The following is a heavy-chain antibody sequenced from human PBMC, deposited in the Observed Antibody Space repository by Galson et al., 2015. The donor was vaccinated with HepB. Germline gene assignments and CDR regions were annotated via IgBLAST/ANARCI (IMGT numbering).Heavy chain of an antibody. V-gene: IGHV3-73*01. CDR2: IRSKANSYAT. D-gene: IGHD3-10*01. CDR1: GFTFSGSA. Sequence: SLRLSCAASGFTFSGSAMHWVRQASGKGLEWVGRIRSKANSYATAYAASVKGRFTISRDDSKNTAYLQMNSLKTEDTAVYYCTSITMVQGVMGYWGQGTLVTVSS. J-gene: IGHJ4*02. CDR3: TSITMVQGVMGY.